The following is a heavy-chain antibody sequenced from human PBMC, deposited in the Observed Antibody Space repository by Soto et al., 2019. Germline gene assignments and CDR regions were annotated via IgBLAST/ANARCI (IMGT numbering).Heavy chain of an antibody. CDR1: GFTFSSYS. CDR3: AREPRLIGKSEGVELRSVGWFDP. CDR2: ISSSSSTI. V-gene: IGHV3-48*02. D-gene: IGHD1-7*01. J-gene: IGHJ5*02. Sequence: EVQLVESGGGLVQPGGSLRLSCAASGFTFSSYSMNWVRQAPGKGLEWVSYISSSSSTIYYADSVKGRFTISRDNAKNSLYLQMNSLRDEDTAVYYCAREPRLIGKSEGVELRSVGWFDPWGQGTLVTVSS.